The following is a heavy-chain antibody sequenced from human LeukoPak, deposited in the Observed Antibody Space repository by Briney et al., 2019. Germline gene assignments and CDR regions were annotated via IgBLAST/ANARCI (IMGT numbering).Heavy chain of an antibody. J-gene: IGHJ4*02. D-gene: IGHD3-22*01. V-gene: IGHV1-8*02. CDR1: GYTFTSYY. CDR2: MNPNSGNT. CDR3: ARVVVTQDRSGDYIPSITIDY. Sequence: GASVKVFFKASGYTFTSYYMHWVRQATGQGLEWMGWMNPNSGNTGYAQKFQGRVSMTRNTSISTAYMELSSLRSEDTAVYYCARVVVTQDRSGDYIPSITIDYWGQGTLVTVSS.